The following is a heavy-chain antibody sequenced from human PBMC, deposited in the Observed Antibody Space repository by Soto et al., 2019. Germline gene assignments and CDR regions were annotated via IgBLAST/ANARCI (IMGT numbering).Heavy chain of an antibody. V-gene: IGHV1-69*13. J-gene: IGHJ3*02. Sequence: SVKVSCKASGGTFSSYAISWVRQAPGQGLEWMGGIIPIFGTANYAQKFQGRVTITADESTSTAYMELSSLRSEDTAVYYCARDHHGGNSFAFDISGQGTMVTVSS. CDR1: GGTFSSYA. D-gene: IGHD2-21*02. CDR2: IIPIFGTA. CDR3: ARDHHGGNSFAFDI.